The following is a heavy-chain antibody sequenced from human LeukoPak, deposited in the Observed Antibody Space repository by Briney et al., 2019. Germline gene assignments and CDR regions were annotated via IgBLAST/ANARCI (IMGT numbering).Heavy chain of an antibody. CDR3: ARRYCTNGVCYKIDY. Sequence: PSETLSLTCTVSGGSISSSSYYWGWIRQPPGKGLEWIGSIYYSGSTYYNPSLKSRVTISVDTSKNQFSLKLSSVTAADTAVYYCARRYCTNGVCYKIDYWGQGTLVTVSS. J-gene: IGHJ4*02. CDR2: IYYSGST. D-gene: IGHD2-8*01. V-gene: IGHV4-39*01. CDR1: GGSISSSSYY.